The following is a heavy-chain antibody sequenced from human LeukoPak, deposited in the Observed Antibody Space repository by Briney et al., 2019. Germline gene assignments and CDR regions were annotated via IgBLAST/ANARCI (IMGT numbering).Heavy chain of an antibody. CDR2: IYYSGST. CDR1: GGSISSYY. D-gene: IGHD5-24*01. V-gene: IGHV4-59*01. CDR3: ARDGDGYNSNFDY. Sequence: PSETLSLTCTVSGGSISSYYWSWIRQPPGKGLEWIGYIYYSGSTNYNPSLKSRVTISVDTSKNQFSLKLSSVTAADTVVYYCARDGDGYNSNFDYWGQGTLVTVSS. J-gene: IGHJ4*02.